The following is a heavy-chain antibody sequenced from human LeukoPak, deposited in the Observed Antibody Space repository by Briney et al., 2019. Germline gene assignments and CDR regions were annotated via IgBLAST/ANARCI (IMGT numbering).Heavy chain of an antibody. D-gene: IGHD3-10*01. Sequence: SETLSLTCTVSGGSISSSSYYWGWIRQPPGKGLEWIGSIYYSGSTYYNPSLKSRVTISVDTSKNQFSLKLSSVTAADTAVYYCARGVLLWFGELLYFDYWGQGTLVTVSS. CDR2: IYYSGST. J-gene: IGHJ4*02. V-gene: IGHV4-39*07. CDR3: ARGVLLWFGELLYFDY. CDR1: GGSISSSSYY.